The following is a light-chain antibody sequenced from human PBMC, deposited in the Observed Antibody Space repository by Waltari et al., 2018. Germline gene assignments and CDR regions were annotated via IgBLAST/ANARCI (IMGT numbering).Light chain of an antibody. CDR1: SSDVGNYNF. CDR3: CSYAGSRTPWV. V-gene: IGLV2-23*01. J-gene: IGLJ3*02. CDR2: EGS. Sequence: QSALTQPASVSGSPGQSITISCTGSSSDVGNYNFVSWYQQHPDEAPKLVIYEGSKRPSGISILFSGSKSVNTASLTISRLQAEDEADYYCCSYAGSRTPWVFGGGTRVTVL.